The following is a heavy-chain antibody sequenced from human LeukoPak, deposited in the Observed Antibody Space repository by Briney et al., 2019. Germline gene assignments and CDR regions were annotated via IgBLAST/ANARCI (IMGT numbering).Heavy chain of an antibody. D-gene: IGHD2-2*01. CDR3: ARGISSCSSTSCYFSPISRRVWFDP. Sequence: PSETLSLTCTVSAGSISSSNYYWGWIRQPPGTGLEWIGSIYYSGITYYNPSLKSRVTISVDTSKNQFSLKLSSVTAADTAVYYCARGISSCSSTSCYFSPISRRVWFDPWGQGTLVTVSS. V-gene: IGHV4-39*07. CDR1: AGSISSSNYY. J-gene: IGHJ5*02. CDR2: IYYSGIT.